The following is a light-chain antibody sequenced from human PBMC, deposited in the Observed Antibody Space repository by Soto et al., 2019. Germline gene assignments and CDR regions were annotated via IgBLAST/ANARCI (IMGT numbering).Light chain of an antibody. CDR2: DVT. CDR1: SSDVGGYNH. V-gene: IGLV2-8*01. Sequence: QSVLTQPPSASGSPGQSVSISCTGTSSDVGGYNHVSWYQQHPDKAPQLIIYDVTKRPSGVPDRFSGSKSGNTASLTVSGLQAEDEADYYCSSYGGTNNLVFGGGTKLTVL. CDR3: SSYGGTNNLV. J-gene: IGLJ2*01.